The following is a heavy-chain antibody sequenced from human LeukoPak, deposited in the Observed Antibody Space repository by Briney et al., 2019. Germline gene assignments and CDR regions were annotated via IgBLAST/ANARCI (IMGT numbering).Heavy chain of an antibody. CDR3: AKGVVAAAITWFDP. V-gene: IGHV3-30*18. D-gene: IGHD2-2*01. Sequence: GGSLRLSCTASGFIFKDYGMHWVRQAPGKGLEWVAVTAYDGTRQFYADSVKGRFTISRDNSNNTIYLDMNNLRPEDTAVYYCAKGVVAAAITWFDPWGQGALVTVSS. J-gene: IGHJ5*02. CDR2: TAYDGTRQ. CDR1: GFIFKDYG.